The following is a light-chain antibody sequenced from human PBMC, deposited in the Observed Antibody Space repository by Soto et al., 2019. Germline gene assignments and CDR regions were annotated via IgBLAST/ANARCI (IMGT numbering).Light chain of an antibody. CDR1: SSNIGAGYD. CDR2: DNT. J-gene: IGLJ1*01. Sequence: QPVLTQPPSVSGAPGQRVTISCTGSSSNIGAGYDVHWYQQLPGTAPKLLIYDNTNRPSGVPDRFSGSKSGTSASLAITGLQAEDEADYYCQSYDRSLSGGVFGTGTKLTVL. CDR3: QSYDRSLSGGV. V-gene: IGLV1-40*01.